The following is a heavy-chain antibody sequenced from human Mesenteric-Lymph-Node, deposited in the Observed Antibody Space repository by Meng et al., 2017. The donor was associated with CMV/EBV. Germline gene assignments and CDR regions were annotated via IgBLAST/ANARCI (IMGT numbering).Heavy chain of an antibody. J-gene: IGHJ4*02. CDR1: GGSFSGYY. CDR3: ARHQRWLKSEGGFNY. V-gene: IGHV4-34*01. CDR2: INHSGST. D-gene: IGHD4-23*01. Sequence: QGPLLKGGAGLLKPSETLSLTCAVYGGSFSGYYWSWIRQPPGKGLEWIGEINHSGSTNYNPSLKSRVPISVDTSKNQFSLKLSSVTAADTAVYYCARHQRWLKSEGGFNYWGQGTLVTVSS.